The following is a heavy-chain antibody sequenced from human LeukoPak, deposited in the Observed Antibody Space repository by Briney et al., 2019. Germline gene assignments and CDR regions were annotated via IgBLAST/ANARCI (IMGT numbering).Heavy chain of an antibody. CDR2: FDPEDGET. CDR3: ATGGWYVPFPPY. CDR1: GYTLTELS. D-gene: IGHD6-19*01. Sequence: GASVKVSCTVSGYTLTELSMHWVRQAPGKGLEWMGGFDPEDGETIYAQKFQGRVTMTEDTSTDTAYMELSSLRSEDTAVYYCATGGWYVPFPPYWGQGTLVTVSS. J-gene: IGHJ4*02. V-gene: IGHV1-24*01.